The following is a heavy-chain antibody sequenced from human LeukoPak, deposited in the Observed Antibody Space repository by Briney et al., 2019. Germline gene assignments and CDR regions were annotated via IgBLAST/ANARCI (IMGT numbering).Heavy chain of an antibody. J-gene: IGHJ6*03. CDR2: IYSRGSS. CDR3: ARMTDYGNYYYYYMDV. V-gene: IGHV4-4*07. CDR1: GGSISSYY. Sequence: SETLSLTCTVAGGSISSYYWSWIRQPAGKGLEWIGRIYSRGSSNYNPSLKSRVTMSIDTSKNQFSLKLSSVTAADTAVYYCARMTDYGNYYYYYMDVWGKGTTVTVSS. D-gene: IGHD4-17*01.